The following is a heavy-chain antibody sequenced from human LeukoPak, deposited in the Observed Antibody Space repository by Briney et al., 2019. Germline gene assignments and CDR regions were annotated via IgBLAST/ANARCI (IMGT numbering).Heavy chain of an antibody. CDR1: GYTFTGYY. CDR3: ARGPSIAVAGNWCWFDP. V-gene: IGHV1-2*02. Sequence: ASVKVSCKASGYTFTGYYMHWVRQAPGQGIEWMGWINPNSGGTNYAQKFQGRVTMTRDTSISTAYMELSRLRSDDTAVYYCARGPSIAVAGNWCWFDPWGQGTLVTVSS. D-gene: IGHD6-19*01. J-gene: IGHJ5*02. CDR2: INPNSGGT.